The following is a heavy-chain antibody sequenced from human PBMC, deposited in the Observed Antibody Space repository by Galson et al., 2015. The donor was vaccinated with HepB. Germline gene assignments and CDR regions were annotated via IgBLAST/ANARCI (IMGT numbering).Heavy chain of an antibody. J-gene: IGHJ4*02. D-gene: IGHD3-10*01. CDR3: ARGDYYGSGSYSVGGY. CDR1: GGTFSSYT. V-gene: IGHV1-69*02. CDR2: IIPILGIA. Sequence: SVKVSCKASGGTFSSYTISWVRQAPGQGLEWMGRIIPILGIANYAQKFQGRVTITADKSTSTAYMELSSLRSEDTAVYYCARGDYYGSGSYSVGGYWGQGTLVTVSS.